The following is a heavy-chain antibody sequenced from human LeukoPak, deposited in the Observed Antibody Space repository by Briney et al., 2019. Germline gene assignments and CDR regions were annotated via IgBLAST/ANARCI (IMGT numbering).Heavy chain of an antibody. D-gene: IGHD3-22*01. Sequence: SETLSLTCTVSGGSISSYYWSWIRQPPGKGLEWIGYIYYSGVTNYNPSLKSRVTISVDTSKNQFSLKLSSVTAADTAVYYCASLTGDYYDSSGYYFDYWGQGTLVTVSS. CDR1: GGSISSYY. V-gene: IGHV4-59*08. J-gene: IGHJ4*02. CDR2: IYYSGVT. CDR3: ASLTGDYYDSSGYYFDY.